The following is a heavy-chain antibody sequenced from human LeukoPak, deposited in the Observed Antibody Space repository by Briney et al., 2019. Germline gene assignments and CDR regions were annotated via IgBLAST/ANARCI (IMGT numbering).Heavy chain of an antibody. Sequence: ASVKVSCKASGYTFTSYGISWVRQAPGQGLEWMGWISAYNGNTNYAQKFQGRVTMTRDTSISTAYMELSRLRSDDTTVYYCARGELVGLGAISAGWFDPWGQGTLVTVSS. CDR3: ARGELVGLGAISAGWFDP. J-gene: IGHJ5*02. CDR2: ISAYNGNT. V-gene: IGHV1-18*01. CDR1: GYTFTSYG. D-gene: IGHD1-26*01.